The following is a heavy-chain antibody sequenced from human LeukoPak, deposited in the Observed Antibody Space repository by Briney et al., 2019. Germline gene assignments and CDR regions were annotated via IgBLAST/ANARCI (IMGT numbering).Heavy chain of an antibody. V-gene: IGHV3-7*01. CDR1: GFIFNDFW. Sequence: GGSLRLSCAASGFIFNDFWMSWVRQAPGEGLEWVANIRQDGLAKNYVDSVKGRFTVSRDNAKKSLYLQMNSLRAEDTAVYYCAPPPIAATGNWGQGTLVTVSS. CDR2: IRQDGLAK. CDR3: APPPIAATGN. D-gene: IGHD6-13*01. J-gene: IGHJ4*02.